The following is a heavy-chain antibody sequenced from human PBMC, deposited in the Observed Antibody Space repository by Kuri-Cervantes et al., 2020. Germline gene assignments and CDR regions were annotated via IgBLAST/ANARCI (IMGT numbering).Heavy chain of an antibody. J-gene: IGHJ6*02. D-gene: IGHD6-19*01. V-gene: IGHV1-2*04. CDR3: ARGGSSGWTHYYYYGMDV. CDR2: INPNSGGT. Sequence: ASVKVSCKASGYTFTGYYMHWVRQAPGQGLEWMGWINPNSGGTNYAQKFQGWVTMTRDTSISTAYMELSRLRSDDTAVYYCARGGSSGWTHYYYYGMDVWGQGTTVTVSS. CDR1: GYTFTGYY.